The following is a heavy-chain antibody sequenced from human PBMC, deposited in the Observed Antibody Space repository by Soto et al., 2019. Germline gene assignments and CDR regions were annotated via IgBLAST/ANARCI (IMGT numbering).Heavy chain of an antibody. CDR3: ARPYYYDSSGVLDDYYGMDV. J-gene: IGHJ6*02. Sequence: QVQLQESGPGLVKPSGTLSLTCAVSGGSISSSNWWSWVRQPPGKGLEWIGEIYHSGSTNYNPSLKSRVTISVDKSKNQFSLKLSSVTAADTAVYYCARPYYYDSSGVLDDYYGMDVWGQGTTVTVSS. CDR2: IYHSGST. CDR1: GGSISSSNW. V-gene: IGHV4-4*02. D-gene: IGHD3-22*01.